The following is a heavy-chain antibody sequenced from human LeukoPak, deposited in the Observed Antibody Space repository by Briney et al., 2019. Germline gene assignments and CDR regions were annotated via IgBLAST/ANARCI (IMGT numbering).Heavy chain of an antibody. V-gene: IGHV3-74*01. CDR3: TRDITLTRGGRSDY. D-gene: IGHD3-10*01. J-gene: IGHJ4*02. Sequence: GGSLRLSCAASGFTFSSYWMYWVRQAPGKGLVWVSRINSDGKTTNYADSVKGRFTISRDNAKNTLYLQMNSLRAEDTAVYYCTRDITLTRGGRSDYWGQGTLVTVSA. CDR1: GFTFSSYW. CDR2: INSDGKTT.